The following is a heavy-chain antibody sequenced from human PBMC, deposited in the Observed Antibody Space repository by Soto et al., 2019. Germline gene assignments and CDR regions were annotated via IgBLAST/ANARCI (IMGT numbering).Heavy chain of an antibody. Sequence: GRYLRLSSAGFGDDLNSSWISWVRQAPGKGLEWVAKINGDGSEKYYGDSVKGRFTISRDNAKNSLYLQMNSLRYEDTAVYCYARDGGTLSFDYWGQGALVTVS. CDR3: ARDGGTLSFDY. J-gene: IGHJ4*02. CDR2: INGDGSEK. V-gene: IGHV3-7*01. CDR1: GDDLNSSW.